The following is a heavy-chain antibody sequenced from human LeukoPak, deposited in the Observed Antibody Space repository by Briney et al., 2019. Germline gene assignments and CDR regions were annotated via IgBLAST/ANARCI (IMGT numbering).Heavy chain of an antibody. CDR2: ISTSSSYI. CDR1: GFTFSSYS. V-gene: IGHV3-21*01. J-gene: IGHJ6*03. Sequence: GGSLRLSCAASGFTFSSYSMNWVRQAPGKGLEWVSSISTSSSYIYYADSVKGRFTISRDNAKNSLYLQMNSLRAEDTAVYYCAKTTDNYYYYYMDVWGKGTMVTVSS. D-gene: IGHD4-17*01. CDR3: AKTTDNYYYYYMDV.